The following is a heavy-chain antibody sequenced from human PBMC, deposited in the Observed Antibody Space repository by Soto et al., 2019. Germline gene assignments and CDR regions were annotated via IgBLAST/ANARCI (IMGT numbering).Heavy chain of an antibody. D-gene: IGHD3-3*01. J-gene: IGHJ4*02. CDR2: IYSGGGT. CDR1: GFTVTSGS. CDR3: ARGHPGVEVPAPYY. V-gene: IGHV3-53*01. Sequence: EVQLVESGGGLIQPGGSLRLSCAASGFTVTSGSMSWVRQAPGRGLEWVSVIYSGGGTYYAGSVRGRFTISRDNSKNTLGLQMNSLVAEDTAVYYCARGHPGVEVPAPYYWGQGTLVTVSS.